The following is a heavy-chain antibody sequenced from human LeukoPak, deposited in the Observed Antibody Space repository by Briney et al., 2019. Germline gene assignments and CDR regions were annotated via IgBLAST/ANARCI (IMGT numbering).Heavy chain of an antibody. CDR3: ARNYVDGGGPAFDI. V-gene: IGHV4-61*02. Sequence: SETLSLTCAVSGGSISSGSYYWSWIRQPAGKGLEWIGRIYTSGSTNYNPSLKSRVTISVDTSKNQFSLKLSSVTAADTAVYYCARNYVDGGGPAFDIWGQGTMVTVSS. J-gene: IGHJ3*02. CDR2: IYTSGST. D-gene: IGHD3-10*02. CDR1: GGSISSGSYY.